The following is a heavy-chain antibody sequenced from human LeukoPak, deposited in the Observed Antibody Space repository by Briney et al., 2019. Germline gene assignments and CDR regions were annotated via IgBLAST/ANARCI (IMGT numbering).Heavy chain of an antibody. Sequence: GESLKISCEGSGYSFTNYWIAWVRQMPGKGLEWMGIIYPGDSGTSYSPSFQGQVTISADKSISTAYLQWSSLKASDTAIYYCARRRGSDNRAFDIWGQGTMVTVSS. CDR1: GYSFTNYW. J-gene: IGHJ3*02. CDR2: IYPGDSGT. CDR3: ARRRGSDNRAFDI. D-gene: IGHD1-14*01. V-gene: IGHV5-51*01.